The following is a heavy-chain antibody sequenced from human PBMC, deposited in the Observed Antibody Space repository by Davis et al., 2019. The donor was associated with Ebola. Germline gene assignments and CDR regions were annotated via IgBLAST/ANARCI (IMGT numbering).Heavy chain of an antibody. CDR1: GFIFNSYS. Sequence: GESLKISCAASGFIFNSYSMNWVRQAPGKGLEWVSYINTDDSTIEYIDSVKGRFTMSRDNAKNSVFLQMNNLRDEDTAVYYCARDHMWAFDSWGQGALVTVSA. CDR2: INTDDSTI. CDR3: ARDHMWAFDS. V-gene: IGHV3-48*02. J-gene: IGHJ4*02. D-gene: IGHD1-26*01.